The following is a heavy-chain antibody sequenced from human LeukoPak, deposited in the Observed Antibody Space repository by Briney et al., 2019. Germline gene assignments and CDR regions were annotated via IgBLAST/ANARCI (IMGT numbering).Heavy chain of an antibody. J-gene: IGHJ4*02. Sequence: GGSLRLSCAVSGFIFSNFWMSWVRQAPGRGLEWVANIHPEGNEKYHVESVKGRFTISRDNTKNLLFLQMNGLRVEDTAVYYCARGDDSSGDHWGQGTLVTVSS. CDR3: ARGDDSSGDH. V-gene: IGHV3-7*04. D-gene: IGHD1-1*01. CDR1: GFIFSNFW. CDR2: IHPEGNEK.